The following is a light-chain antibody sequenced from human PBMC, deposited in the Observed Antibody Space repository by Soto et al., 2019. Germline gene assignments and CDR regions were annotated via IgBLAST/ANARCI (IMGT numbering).Light chain of an antibody. CDR2: DAS. V-gene: IGKV3-11*01. CDR3: QQCSNWPPT. CDR1: QSVSIY. J-gene: IGKJ5*01. Sequence: EIALTQSPATLSLSPGERATLSCRASQSVSIYLAWYQQKPGQAPKLLIYDASNRATGIAARFSGSGSGTDFTLTIISLEAEDSAVYYCQQCSNWPPTFGQGTQLEIK.